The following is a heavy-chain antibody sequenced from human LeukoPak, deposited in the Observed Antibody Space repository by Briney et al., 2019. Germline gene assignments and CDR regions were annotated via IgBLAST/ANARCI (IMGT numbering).Heavy chain of an antibody. CDR1: GYTFTSYG. Sequence: GASVKVSCKASGYTFTSYGISWVRQAPGQGLEWMGRIIPILGIANYAQKFQGRVTITADKSTSTAYMELSSLRSEDTAVYYCASPRGAVAGSNWFDPWGQGTLVTVSS. CDR2: IIPILGIA. D-gene: IGHD6-19*01. CDR3: ASPRGAVAGSNWFDP. V-gene: IGHV1-69*04. J-gene: IGHJ5*02.